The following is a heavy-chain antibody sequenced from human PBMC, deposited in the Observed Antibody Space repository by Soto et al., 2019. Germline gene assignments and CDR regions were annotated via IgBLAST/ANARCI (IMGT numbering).Heavy chain of an antibody. CDR1: GYTFTGYY. CDR2: IDPDTGDT. V-gene: IGHV1-2*02. Sequence: QVRLVQSGAEVKKPGASVKVSCKASGYTFTGYYLHWVRQAPGRGPEWMGRIDPDTGDTDPSHKYHGRVTLTRDTAIDTAYMEVTGLTLDDTATYYCARGPLEWGQGTLVTVSS. CDR3: ARGPLE. J-gene: IGHJ4*02.